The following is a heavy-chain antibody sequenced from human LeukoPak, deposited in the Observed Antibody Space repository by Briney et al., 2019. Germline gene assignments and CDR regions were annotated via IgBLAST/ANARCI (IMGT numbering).Heavy chain of an antibody. J-gene: IGHJ3*02. CDR1: GYIFTSYD. V-gene: IGHV1-8*01. CDR2: MNPNSGNT. CDR3: ARTYCTNGVCYTYAFDI. Sequence: GASVKVSCKASGYIFTSYDINWVRQATGQGLEWMGWMNPNSGNTGYAQKFQGRVTMTRNTSISTAYMELSSLRSEDTAVYYCARTYCTNGVCYTYAFDIWGQGTMVTVSS. D-gene: IGHD2-8*01.